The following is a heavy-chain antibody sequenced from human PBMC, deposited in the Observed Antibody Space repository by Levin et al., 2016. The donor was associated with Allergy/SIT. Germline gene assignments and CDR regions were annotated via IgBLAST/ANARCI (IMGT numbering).Heavy chain of an antibody. CDR2: INHSGST. Sequence: SETLSLTCAVYGGSFSGYYWSWIRQPPGKGLEWIGEINHSGSTNYNPSLKSRVTISVDTSKNQFSLKLSSVTAADTAVYYCARRRWELRFDYWGQGTLVTVSS. V-gene: IGHV4-34*01. CDR3: ARRRWELRFDY. D-gene: IGHD1-26*01. J-gene: IGHJ4*02. CDR1: GGSFSGYY.